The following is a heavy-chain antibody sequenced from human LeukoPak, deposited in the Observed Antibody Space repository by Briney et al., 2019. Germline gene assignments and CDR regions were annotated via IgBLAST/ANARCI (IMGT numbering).Heavy chain of an antibody. Sequence: PSETLSLTCTVSGGSISSYYWSWIRQPAGKGLEWIGRIYTSGSTNDNPSLKSRVIMSVDTSKHQFSLRLSSVTAADTAVYNCARESVAGLGRYFDYWGQGTLVTVSS. D-gene: IGHD6-19*01. CDR2: IYTSGST. CDR3: ARESVAGLGRYFDY. CDR1: GGSISSYY. V-gene: IGHV4-4*07. J-gene: IGHJ4*02.